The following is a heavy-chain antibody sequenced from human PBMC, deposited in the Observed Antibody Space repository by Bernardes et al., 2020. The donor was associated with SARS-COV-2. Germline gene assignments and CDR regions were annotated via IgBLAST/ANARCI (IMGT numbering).Heavy chain of an antibody. Sequence: SETLSLTCAVYGGSFSGHYWSWIRQPPGKGLEWIGEINHSGSTDYNASLKSRVSISVDTSKNQFSLKLSSVTAADTAVYYCARVWQALSSGLFHYHYGMDVWGQGTTVTVSS. CDR1: GGSFSGHY. V-gene: IGHV4-34*01. D-gene: IGHD6-19*01. J-gene: IGHJ6*02. CDR3: ARVWQALSSGLFHYHYGMDV. CDR2: INHSGST.